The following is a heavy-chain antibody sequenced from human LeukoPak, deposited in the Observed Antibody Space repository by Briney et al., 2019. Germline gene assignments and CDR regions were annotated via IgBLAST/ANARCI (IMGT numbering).Heavy chain of an antibody. V-gene: IGHV4-59*08. D-gene: IGHD1-26*01. CDR2: VYDSGTT. CDR3: ARHGGSLGYFDY. J-gene: IGHJ4*02. Sequence: PSETLSLTCSVSGGSISTYYWSWIRQTPGKGLEWIGYVYDSGTTNYNPSLKGRVTISSDTSKNQFSLNLWSVNAADTAIYYCARHGGSLGYFDYWGQGTLVTVSS. CDR1: GGSISTYY.